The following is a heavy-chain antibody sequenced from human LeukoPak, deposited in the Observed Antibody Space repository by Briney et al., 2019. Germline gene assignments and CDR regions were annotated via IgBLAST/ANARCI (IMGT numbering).Heavy chain of an antibody. CDR1: GGSLSNYY. D-gene: IGHD2-15*01. CDR3: ARCPVDGRESGGRRWFDP. V-gene: IGHV4-4*07. J-gene: IGHJ5*02. CDR2: IYTSGDT. Sequence: PSETLSLTCSVSGGSLSNYYWNWIRQPAGKGLEWIGRIYTSGDTDYSPSLKSRVTMSVDTFKNQISLKMSSVTAADTAVYYCARCPVDGRESGGRRWFDPWGQGTLVTVSS.